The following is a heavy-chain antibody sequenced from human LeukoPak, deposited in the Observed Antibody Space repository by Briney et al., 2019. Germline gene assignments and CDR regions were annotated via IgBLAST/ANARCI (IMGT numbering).Heavy chain of an antibody. J-gene: IGHJ1*01. CDR2: ISGYNGNT. CDR1: GYTFTSYS. CDR3: ARSSGGATYHPPEFFLH. D-gene: IGHD3-10*01. V-gene: IGHV1-18*04. Sequence: ASVKVSCKTSGYTFTSYSISWVRHAPGQGPEWMEWISGYNGNTHSAQKFQGRVTMTTDTSTSTAYLELRSLKSDDTAMYCCARSSGGATYHPPEFFLHWGQGTLITVSS.